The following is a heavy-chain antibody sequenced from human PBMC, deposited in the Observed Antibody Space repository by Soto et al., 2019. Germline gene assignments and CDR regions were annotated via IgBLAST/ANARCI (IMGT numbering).Heavy chain of an antibody. CDR2: TYYRSKWYF. V-gene: IGHV6-1*01. J-gene: IGHJ4*02. Sequence: PSQTLSLTCAISGDSVSSNSAAWNWIRQSPSRGLEWLGRTYYRSKWYFDYEVSVKSRITINPDASKNQFSLHLKSVTAEDTAVYYCARDRSFNYGSGSEPDTWGQENHLTISS. CDR3: ARDRSFNYGSGSEPDT. CDR1: GDSVSSNSAA. D-gene: IGHD3-10*01.